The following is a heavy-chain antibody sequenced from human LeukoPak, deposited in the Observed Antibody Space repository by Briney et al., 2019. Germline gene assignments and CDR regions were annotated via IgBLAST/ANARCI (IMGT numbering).Heavy chain of an antibody. J-gene: IGHJ3*02. CDR1: GFTFSSYA. CDR3: VKDCSLRDHDSSGYPLFDAFDI. CDR2: ISSNGGST. D-gene: IGHD3-22*01. Sequence: PGGSLRLSRSASGFTFSSYAMHWVRQAPGKGLEYVSAISSNGGSTYYADSVKGRFTISRDNSKNTLYLQMSSLRAEDTAVYYCVKDCSLRDHDSSGYPLFDAFDIWGQGTMVSVSS. V-gene: IGHV3-64D*06.